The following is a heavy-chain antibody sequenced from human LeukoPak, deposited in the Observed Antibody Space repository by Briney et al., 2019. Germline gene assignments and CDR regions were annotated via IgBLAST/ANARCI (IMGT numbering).Heavy chain of an antibody. V-gene: IGHV1-69*13. CDR2: IIPIFGTA. D-gene: IGHD2-15*01. CDR1: GGTFSSYA. J-gene: IGHJ5*02. CDR3: ARDIVVVVAANSRAFDP. Sequence: GASVKVSCKASGGTFSSYAISWVRQAPGQGLEWMGGIIPIFGTANYAQKFQGRVTITADESTSTAYMELSSLRSEDTAVYYCARDIVVVVAANSRAFDPWGQGTLVTVSS.